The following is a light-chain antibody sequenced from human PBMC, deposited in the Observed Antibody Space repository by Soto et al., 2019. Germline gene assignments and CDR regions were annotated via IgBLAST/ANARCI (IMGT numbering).Light chain of an antibody. CDR3: AAWDDSLTAWV. Sequence: QSVLTQPPSASATPGQRVTISCSGSSSNIGSNYVYWYQQLPGTAPKLLIYSNNQRPSGVPDRFSGSKSGTSASLAISGLRSEDEADYYCAAWDDSLTAWVFGGGTKLTVL. CDR1: SSNIGSNY. V-gene: IGLV1-47*02. J-gene: IGLJ3*02. CDR2: SNN.